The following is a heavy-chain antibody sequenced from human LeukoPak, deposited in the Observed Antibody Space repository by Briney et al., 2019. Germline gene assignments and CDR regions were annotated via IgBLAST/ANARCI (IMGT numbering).Heavy chain of an antibody. Sequence: SETLSLTCTVSGGSISSSIYYCGWIRQPPGKGLEWIGSVYYSGSTYYNPSLKSRVTISVDTSKNQFSLKLSSVTAADTAVYYCARLLTYYYDSSRGGWFDPWGQGTLVTVSS. D-gene: IGHD3-22*01. CDR2: VYYSGST. V-gene: IGHV4-39*01. J-gene: IGHJ5*02. CDR3: ARLLTYYYDSSRGGWFDP. CDR1: GGSISSSIYY.